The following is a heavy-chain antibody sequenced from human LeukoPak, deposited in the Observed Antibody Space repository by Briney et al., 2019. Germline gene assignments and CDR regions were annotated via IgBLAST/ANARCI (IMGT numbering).Heavy chain of an antibody. CDR3: AKRITPAGSAYALDT. CDR2: ISSSGANT. V-gene: IGHV3-23*01. Sequence: GGSLRLSCAASGFTFSSYWMSWVRQAPGKGLEWVSSISSSGANTYYVDSVKGRFTISRDNSKNTLYLQMNSLRAEDTAVYHCAKRITPAGSAYALDTWGQGTMVTVSS. CDR1: GFTFSSYW. D-gene: IGHD6-13*01. J-gene: IGHJ3*02.